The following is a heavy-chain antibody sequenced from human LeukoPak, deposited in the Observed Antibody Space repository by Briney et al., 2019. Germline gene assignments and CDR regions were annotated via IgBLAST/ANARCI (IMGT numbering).Heavy chain of an antibody. CDR2: ISSSSSYI. CDR1: GFTFSSYS. CDR3: AKKWGVGTTTLDYFDY. J-gene: IGHJ4*02. Sequence: GGSLRLSCAASGFTFSSYSMNWVRQAPGKGLEWVSSISSSSSYIYYADSVKGRFTISRDNSKNTLYLQMNSLTDEDTAVYYCAKKWGVGTTTLDYFDYWGQGTLVTVSS. D-gene: IGHD1-26*01. V-gene: IGHV3-21*04.